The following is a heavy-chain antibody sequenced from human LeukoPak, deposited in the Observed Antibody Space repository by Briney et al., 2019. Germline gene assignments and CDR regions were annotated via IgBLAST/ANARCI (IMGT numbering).Heavy chain of an antibody. D-gene: IGHD3-10*01. V-gene: IGHV4-4*07. CDR1: GGSITSYY. CDR3: ARDWDYYGSGSYYTN. J-gene: IGHJ4*02. CDR2: IYTSGST. Sequence: SETLSLTCTVSGGSITSYYWSWIRQPAGKGLEWIGRIYTSGSTNYNPSLKSRVTISVDTSKNQFSLKLSSVTAADTAVYYCARDWDYYGSGSYYTNWGQGTLVTVSS.